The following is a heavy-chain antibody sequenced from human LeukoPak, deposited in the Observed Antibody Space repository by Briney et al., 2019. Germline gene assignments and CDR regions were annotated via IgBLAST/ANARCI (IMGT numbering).Heavy chain of an antibody. CDR2: IYYSGST. D-gene: IGHD6-19*01. CDR3: ARTRLVDPFDY. Sequence: SETLSLTCTVSGGSVSSGSYYWSWIRQPPGKGLEWIGSIYYSGSTYYNPSLKSRVTISVDTSKNQFSLKLSSVTAADTAVYYCARTRLVDPFDYWGQGTLVTVSS. CDR1: GGSVSSGSYY. V-gene: IGHV4-39*01. J-gene: IGHJ4*02.